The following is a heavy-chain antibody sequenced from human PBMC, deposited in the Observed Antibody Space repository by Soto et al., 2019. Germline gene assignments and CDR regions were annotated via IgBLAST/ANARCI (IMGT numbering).Heavy chain of an antibody. V-gene: IGHV3-23*01. CDR3: ARGATSPSY. CDR1: GFTFSSYG. CDR2: ISSSGGSA. J-gene: IGHJ4*02. Sequence: EVQLLESGGGLVQPGGSLRLSCAASGFTFSSYGMSWVRQAPGKGLEWVSAISSSGGSAYYADSVKGRFTISRDNSKNTLYLHMNILRAEDTAVYYCARGATSPSYWGQGTLVTVSS.